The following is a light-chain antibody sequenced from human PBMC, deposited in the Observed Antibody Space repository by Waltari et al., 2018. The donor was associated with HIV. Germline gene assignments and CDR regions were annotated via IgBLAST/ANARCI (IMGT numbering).Light chain of an antibody. V-gene: IGLV2-14*03. J-gene: IGLJ2*01. CDR1: SNDVGGYNY. CDR3: SSYTSSTYVV. CDR2: DVS. Sequence: QSALTQPASVSGSPGQSITISCTGTSNDVGGYNYVSWYQQHPGKVPKLMINDVSNRPSGVSYRFSGSKSGNMASLTISGLQAEDEADYYCSSYTSSTYVVFGGGTKLTVL.